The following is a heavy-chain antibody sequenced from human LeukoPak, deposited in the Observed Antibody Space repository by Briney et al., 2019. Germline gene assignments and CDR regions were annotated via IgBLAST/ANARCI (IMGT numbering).Heavy chain of an antibody. CDR1: GFIFSSYW. Sequence: GGSLRLSCAASGFIFSSYWMSWVRQAPGKGLEWVANIKQDGSEKYYVDSVKGRFTISRDNAKNSLYLQMNSLRAEDTAVYYCATPPVFLIYWGQGTLVTVSS. CDR2: IKQDGSEK. V-gene: IGHV3-7*01. D-gene: IGHD3/OR15-3a*01. J-gene: IGHJ4*02. CDR3: ATPPVFLIY.